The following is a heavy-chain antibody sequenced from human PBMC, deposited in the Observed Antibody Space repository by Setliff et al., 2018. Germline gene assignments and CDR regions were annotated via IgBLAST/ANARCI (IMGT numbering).Heavy chain of an antibody. Sequence: PSETLSLTCTVSGGSISSYYWSWIRQPPGKGLEWIRYIYYSGSTNYNPSLKSRVTISVDTSKNQFSLKLSSVTAADTAVYYCARGRIAVAGTFWFDPWGQGTLVTVSS. CDR3: ARGRIAVAGTFWFDP. CDR2: IYYSGST. V-gene: IGHV4-59*01. J-gene: IGHJ5*02. CDR1: GGSISSYY. D-gene: IGHD6-19*01.